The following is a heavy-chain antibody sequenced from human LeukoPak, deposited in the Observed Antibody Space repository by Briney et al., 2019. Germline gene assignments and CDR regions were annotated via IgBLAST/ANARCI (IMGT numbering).Heavy chain of an antibody. Sequence: PGGSLRLSCAASGFTFSSYGMHWVRQAPGKGLEWVAVIWYDGSNKYYADSVKGRFTISRDNSKNTLYLQMNSLRAEDTAVYYCAKAIAVAGENWFDPWGQGTLVTVSS. D-gene: IGHD6-19*01. CDR3: AKAIAVAGENWFDP. CDR1: GFTFSSYG. V-gene: IGHV3-33*06. J-gene: IGHJ5*02. CDR2: IWYDGSNK.